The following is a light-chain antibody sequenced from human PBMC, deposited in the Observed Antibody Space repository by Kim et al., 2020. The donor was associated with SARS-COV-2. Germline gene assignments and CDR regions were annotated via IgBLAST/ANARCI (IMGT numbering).Light chain of an antibody. V-gene: IGLV2-8*01. Sequence: GQSVHISCTGASSDIGGYTFVSWYQQLPGKAPKLMIYEVTKRPSGVPDRFSGSKSGNTASLTVSGLQADDEADYYCSSYAGSNNFVFGTGTQLTVL. CDR2: EVT. J-gene: IGLJ1*01. CDR1: SSDIGGYTF. CDR3: SSYAGSNNFV.